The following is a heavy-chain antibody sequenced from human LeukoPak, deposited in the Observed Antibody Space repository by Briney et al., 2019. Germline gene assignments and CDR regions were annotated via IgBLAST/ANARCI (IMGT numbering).Heavy chain of an antibody. J-gene: IGHJ4*02. CDR3: ARDVWTGVAVSDY. D-gene: IGHD6-19*01. CDR2: IKEDGSIQ. Sequence: PGGSLRLSCVASGFNFSSYWMTWVRQAPGKGLELLANIKEDGSIQYYLDSVRGRFTISRDNAKTSVYLQLNSLRADDTAVYYCARDVWTGVAVSDYWGQGTLVTVSS. CDR1: GFNFSSYW. V-gene: IGHV3-7*01.